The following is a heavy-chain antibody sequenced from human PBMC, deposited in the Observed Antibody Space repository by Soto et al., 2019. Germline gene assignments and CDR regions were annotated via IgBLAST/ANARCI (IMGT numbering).Heavy chain of an antibody. J-gene: IGHJ6*02. CDR1: GGSISSSSYY. Sequence: SETLSLTCTVSGGSISSSSYYWGWIRQPPGKGLEWIGSIYYSGSTYYNPSLKSRVTISVDTSKNQFSLKLSSVTAADTAVYYCATGNYYYYGMDVWGQGTTVTVS. CDR3: ATGNYYYYGMDV. CDR2: IYYSGST. V-gene: IGHV4-39*01.